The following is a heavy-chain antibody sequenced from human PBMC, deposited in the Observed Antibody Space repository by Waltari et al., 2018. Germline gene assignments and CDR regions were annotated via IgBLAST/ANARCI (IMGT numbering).Heavy chain of an antibody. CDR2: IWYDGSKK. CDR3: AKGSYSSSWYGDY. V-gene: IGHV3-30*18. CDR1: GFTFSSYG. Sequence: QVQLVESGGGVVQPGRSLRLSCAASGFTFSSYGMHWVRQAPGKGLEWVAVIWYDGSKKYYADSVKGRFTISRDNSKNTLYLQMNSLRAEDTAVYYCAKGSYSSSWYGDYWGQGTLVTVSS. D-gene: IGHD6-13*01. J-gene: IGHJ4*02.